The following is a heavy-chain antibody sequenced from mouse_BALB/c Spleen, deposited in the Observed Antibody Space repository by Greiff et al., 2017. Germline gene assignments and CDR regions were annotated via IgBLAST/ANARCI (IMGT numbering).Heavy chain of an antibody. CDR1: GYTFTSYW. Sequence: LQQPGSELVRPGASVKLSCKASGYTFTSYWMHWVKQRPGQGLEWIGNIYPGSGSTNYDEKFKSKATLTVDTSSSTAYMQLSSLTSEDSAVYYCTTGYYGSPAWFAYWGQGTLVTVSA. D-gene: IGHD1-1*01. CDR2: IYPGSGST. CDR3: TTGYYGSPAWFAY. V-gene: IGHV1S22*01. J-gene: IGHJ3*01.